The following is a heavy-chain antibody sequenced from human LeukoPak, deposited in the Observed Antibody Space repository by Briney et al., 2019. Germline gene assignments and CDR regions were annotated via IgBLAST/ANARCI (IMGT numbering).Heavy chain of an antibody. V-gene: IGHV3-48*02. J-gene: IGHJ6*02. D-gene: IGHD3-16*01. CDR3: ARDRGTYYYGMDV. CDR2: ISSSSGTI. CDR1: GFSFSNYA. Sequence: GGSLRLSCAASGFSFSNYAMSWVRLAPGKGLEWVSYISSSSGTIYYADSVKGRFTISRDNAKNSLYLQMNSLRDEDTAVYYCARDRGTYYYGMDVWGQGTTVTVSS.